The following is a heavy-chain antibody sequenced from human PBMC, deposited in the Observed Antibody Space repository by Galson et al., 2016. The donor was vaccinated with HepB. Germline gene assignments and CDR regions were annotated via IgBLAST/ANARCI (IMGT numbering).Heavy chain of an antibody. V-gene: IGHV3-33*06. CDR2: IWFDGNNK. CDR3: AKGTGRTHYDAFDI. Sequence: SLRLSCAASGFSFSSYGMYWVRQAPGKGLEWVAGIWFDGNNKVYGESVEGRFTISRDNSKNMLYLQMNSLRDEDTALYYCAKGTGRTHYDAFDIWGHGTMVSVSS. D-gene: IGHD1-1*01. J-gene: IGHJ3*02. CDR1: GFSFSSYG.